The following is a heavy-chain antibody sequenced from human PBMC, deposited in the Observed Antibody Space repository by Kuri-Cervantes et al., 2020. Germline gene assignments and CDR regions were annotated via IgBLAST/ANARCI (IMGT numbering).Heavy chain of an antibody. CDR3: AVGESDAFDI. D-gene: IGHD4-17*01. Sequence: GGSLRLSCAASGFTFSSYAMHWVRQAPGKGLEWVAVISYDGSNKYYADSVKGRLTISRDNSKNTLYLQMNSLRAEDTAVYYCAVGESDAFDIWGQGTMVTVSS. CDR1: GFTFSSYA. V-gene: IGHV3-30-3*01. J-gene: IGHJ3*02. CDR2: ISYDGSNK.